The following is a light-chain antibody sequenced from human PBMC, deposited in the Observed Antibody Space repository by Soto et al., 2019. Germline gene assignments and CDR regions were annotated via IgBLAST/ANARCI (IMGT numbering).Light chain of an antibody. Sequence: ELVLTQSPGTLSLSPGERVTLSCRASQTVNNNYLAWYQQIPGQAPRLLISGASGRATGTPDRFSGSASGTDFTLTISRLEPEDFAVYYCQQYGSSPLTFGGGTKV. J-gene: IGKJ4*01. CDR1: QTVNNNY. V-gene: IGKV3-20*01. CDR2: GAS. CDR3: QQYGSSPLT.